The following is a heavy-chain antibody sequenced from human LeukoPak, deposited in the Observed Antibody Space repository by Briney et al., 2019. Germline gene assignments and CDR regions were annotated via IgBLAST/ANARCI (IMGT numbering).Heavy chain of an antibody. CDR2: IGVSGTTT. CDR1: RFSFSTYA. V-gene: IGHV3-23*01. CDR3: VKDQVLVGRVFFDS. Sequence: GGSLRLSCEVSRFSFSTYAMSWVRQAPGKGLEWVSGIGVSGTTTYYTDSVKGRFTISRANSKNTLYLQMSSLRVEDTALYYCVKDQVLVGRVFFDSWGQGTLVTVSS. J-gene: IGHJ4*02. D-gene: IGHD1-26*01.